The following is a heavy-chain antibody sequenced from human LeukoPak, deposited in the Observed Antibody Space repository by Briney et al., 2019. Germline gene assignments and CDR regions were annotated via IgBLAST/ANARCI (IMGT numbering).Heavy chain of an antibody. J-gene: IGHJ4*02. CDR1: GGSISSGGYY. D-gene: IGHD6-13*01. V-gene: IGHV4-31*03. CDR2: IYYSGST. Sequence: SETLSLTCTVSGGSISSGGYYWRWIRQHPGKGLEWIGYIYYSGSTYYNPSLKSRVTISVDTSKNQFSLKLSSVTAADTAVYYCARERIAEPNAFDYWGQGTLVTVSS. CDR3: ARERIAEPNAFDY.